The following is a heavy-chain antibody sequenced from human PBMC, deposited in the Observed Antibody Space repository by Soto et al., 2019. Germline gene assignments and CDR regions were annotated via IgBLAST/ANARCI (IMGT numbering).Heavy chain of an antibody. J-gene: IGHJ6*02. CDR3: ATPGGFGMDV. CDR1: GCNFATHW. CDR2: IFPGDAET. Sequence: PRESLKISCQGSGCNFATHWIGWVRHKAGKGLEWMGIIFPGDAETRYSPSFQGHITISADKSISTAYLRWSSLKASDTGMYYCATPGGFGMDVWGQGTTVTVSS. D-gene: IGHD5-12*01. V-gene: IGHV5-51*01.